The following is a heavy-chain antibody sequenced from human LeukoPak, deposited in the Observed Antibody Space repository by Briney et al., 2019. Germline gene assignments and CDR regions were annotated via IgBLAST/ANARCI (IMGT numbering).Heavy chain of an antibody. D-gene: IGHD3-10*01. J-gene: IGHJ6*02. V-gene: IGHV3-23*01. Sequence: PGGSLRLSCAASGFTFSSYAMSWVRQAPGKGLEWVSAISGSGGSTYYADSVKGRFTISRDNSKNTLYLQMNSLRAEDTAVYYCAKGGYYGSGSYPLEDYYYYGMDVWGQGTTVTVYS. CDR3: AKGGYYGSGSYPLEDYYYYGMDV. CDR2: ISGSGGST. CDR1: GFTFSSYA.